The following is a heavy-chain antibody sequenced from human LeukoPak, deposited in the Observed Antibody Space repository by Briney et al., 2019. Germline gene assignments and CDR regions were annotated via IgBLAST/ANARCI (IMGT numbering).Heavy chain of an antibody. J-gene: IGHJ4*02. CDR2: IYYSGST. CDR1: GGSISNADHY. V-gene: IGHV4-30-4*01. Sequence: PSETLSLTCTVSGGSISNADHYWSWIRQPPGKGLEWIGYIYYSGSTYYNPSLKSRVTISVDTSKNRFSLNLSSVTAADTAVYYCARDNKWLQDYWGQGTLVTVSS. CDR3: ARDNKWLQDY. D-gene: IGHD3-22*01.